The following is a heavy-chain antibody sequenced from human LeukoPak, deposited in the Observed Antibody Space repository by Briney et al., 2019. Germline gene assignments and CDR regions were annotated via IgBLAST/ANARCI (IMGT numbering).Heavy chain of an antibody. Sequence: SETLSLTCTDSGGSISSSSYYWGWVRQPPGEGLEWLGSIYYSGSTYYTPSLKSRVTISVDTSKNQFSLKLSSVTAADTAVYYCARRALAVAGTPNYYYYMDAWSKGTTVTVSS. CDR3: ARRALAVAGTPNYYYYMDA. V-gene: IGHV4-39*01. CDR2: IYYSGST. J-gene: IGHJ6*03. D-gene: IGHD6-19*01. CDR1: GGSISSSSYY.